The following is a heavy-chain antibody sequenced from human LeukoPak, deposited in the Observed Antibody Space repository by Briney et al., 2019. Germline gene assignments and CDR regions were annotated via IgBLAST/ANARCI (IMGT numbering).Heavy chain of an antibody. Sequence: ASVKVSCKASGYTFTSYGISWVRQAPGQGLEWMGWISAYNGNTNYAQKLQGRVTMTTDTSTSTAYMELRSLRSDDTAVYYCARDSPLGGYSYGFLPDDYYYGMDVWGQGTTVTVSS. D-gene: IGHD5-18*01. J-gene: IGHJ6*02. CDR2: ISAYNGNT. V-gene: IGHV1-18*01. CDR3: ARDSPLGGYSYGFLPDDYYYGMDV. CDR1: GYTFTSYG.